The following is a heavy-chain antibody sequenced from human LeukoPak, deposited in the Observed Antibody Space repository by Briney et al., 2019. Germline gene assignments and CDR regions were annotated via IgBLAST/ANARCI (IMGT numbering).Heavy chain of an antibody. CDR1: GYTFTGYY. CDR3: ARGYHYYYYYYMDV. CDR2: INPNSGGT. J-gene: IGHJ6*03. Sequence: ASVKVSCKAFGYTFTGYYMHWVRQAPGQGLEWMGWINPNSGGTNYAQKFQGRVTMTRDTSISTAYMELSRLRSDDTAVYYCARGYHYYYYYYMDVWGKGTTVTISS. V-gene: IGHV1-2*02. D-gene: IGHD1-26*01.